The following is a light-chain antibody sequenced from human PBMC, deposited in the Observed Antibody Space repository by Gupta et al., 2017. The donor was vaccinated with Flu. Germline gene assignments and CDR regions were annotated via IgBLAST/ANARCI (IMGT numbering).Light chain of an antibody. CDR2: EVS. J-gene: IGLJ1*01. CDR3: SSYTSSSTYV. CDR1: SSDVGGYNY. V-gene: IGLV2-14*01. Sequence: QSALTHPASVSGSPGQSSPMSRTGTSSDVGGYNYVSWYQQHPGKAPKLMIYEVSYRPSEVSTRFSGSKSGNTASLTISGLQAEDEADYYCSSYTSSSTYVFGTGTKVTVL.